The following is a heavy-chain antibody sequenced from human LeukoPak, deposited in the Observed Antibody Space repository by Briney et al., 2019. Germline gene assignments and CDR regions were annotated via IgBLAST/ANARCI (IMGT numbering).Heavy chain of an antibody. Sequence: GGSLRLSCAASGFSFSGDAIHWVRQAPGKGLEWVALIWSDGSQTKYAGSVKGRFTVSGDNSKNTAFLQMSGLTVEDTAVYYCAGAAGLGNYLIDYWGQGTLVTVSS. CDR3: AGAAGLGNYLIDY. V-gene: IGHV3-33*01. J-gene: IGHJ4*02. CDR2: IWSDGSQT. D-gene: IGHD3-16*01. CDR1: GFSFSGDA.